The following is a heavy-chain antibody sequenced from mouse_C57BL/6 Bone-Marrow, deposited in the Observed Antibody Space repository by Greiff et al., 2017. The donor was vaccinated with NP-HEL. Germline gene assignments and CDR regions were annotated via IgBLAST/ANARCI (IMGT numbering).Heavy chain of an antibody. CDR3: TIFYLFDY. CDR2: IDPENGDT. D-gene: IGHD5-5*01. CDR1: GFNIKDDY. V-gene: IGHV14-4*01. Sequence: VQLQQSGAELVRPGASVKLSCTASGFNIKDDYMHWVKQRPEQGLEWIGWIDPENGDTEYASKFQGKATITADTSSNTAYLQLRSLTSEDTAVYYCTIFYLFDYWGQGTTLTVSS. J-gene: IGHJ2*01.